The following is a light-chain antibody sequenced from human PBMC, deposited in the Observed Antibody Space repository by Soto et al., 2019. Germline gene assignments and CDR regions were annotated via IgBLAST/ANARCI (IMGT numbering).Light chain of an antibody. CDR2: GAS. J-gene: IGKJ1*01. Sequence: EIVLTQSPGTLSLSPGERATLYCRASQSVSNNYLAGYQPKPGKAPRLLIYGASNRATGIQDRLSVSGSGTDFTLPIRRLEPEDVAVYDCQQYGSSGTFGQGTKVDIK. CDR1: QSVSNNY. V-gene: IGKV3-20*01. CDR3: QQYGSSGT.